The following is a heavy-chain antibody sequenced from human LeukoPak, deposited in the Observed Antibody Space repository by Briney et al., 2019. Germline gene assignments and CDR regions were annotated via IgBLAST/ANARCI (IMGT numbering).Heavy chain of an antibody. J-gene: IGHJ4*02. CDR3: AKDAGTGKYYFDY. V-gene: IGHV3-9*01. CDR1: GFTFDDYA. D-gene: IGHD1-14*01. CDR2: ISWNSGSI. Sequence: GGSLRLSCAASGFTFDDYAMHWVRQAPGKGLEWAPGISWNSGSIGYADSVKGRFTISRDNAKNSLYLQMNSLRAEDTALYYCAKDAGTGKYYFDYWGQGTLVTVSS.